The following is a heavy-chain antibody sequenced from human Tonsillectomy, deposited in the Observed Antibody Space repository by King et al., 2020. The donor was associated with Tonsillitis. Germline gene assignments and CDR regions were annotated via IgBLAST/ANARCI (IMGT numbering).Heavy chain of an antibody. J-gene: IGHJ6*02. D-gene: IGHD3-16*01. V-gene: IGHV4-59*01. CDR2: IYYSGST. CDR1: GGSISGYY. CDR3: ARGPGGGPNDFSMDV. Sequence: QLQESGPGLVKPSETLSLTCTVSGGSISGYYWSWIRQPPGKGLEWIGYIYYSGSTNYNPSLKSRVTISVDSSTNQFTLKVSSVSAADTAVYYCARGPGGGPNDFSMDVWGQGTTVTVSS.